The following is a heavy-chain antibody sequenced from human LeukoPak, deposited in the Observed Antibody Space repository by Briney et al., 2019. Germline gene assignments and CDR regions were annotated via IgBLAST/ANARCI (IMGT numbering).Heavy chain of an antibody. J-gene: IGHJ4*02. D-gene: IGHD3-16*01. V-gene: IGHV4-34*01. CDR1: GGSFSGYY. CDR2: INHSGST. CDR3: ARWGYYDYATRDH. Sequence: PSETLSLTCAVYGGSFSGYYWSWIRQPPGKGLEWIGEINHSGSTNYNPSLKSRVTISVDTSKNQFSLKLSSVTAADTAVYYCARWGYYDYATRDHWGQGTLVTVSS.